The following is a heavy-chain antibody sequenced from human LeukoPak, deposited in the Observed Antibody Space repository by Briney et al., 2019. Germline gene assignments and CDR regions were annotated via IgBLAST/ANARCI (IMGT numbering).Heavy chain of an antibody. CDR1: GGSISSSSYY. J-gene: IGHJ5*02. CDR3: ARQDYDILTGYPNWFDP. CDR2: IYYSGST. Sequence: SETLSLTCTVSGGSISSSSYYWGWIRQPPGKGLERIGSIYYSGSTYYNPSLKSRVTISVATSKNQFPLKLSSVTAADTAVYYCARQDYDILTGYPNWFDPWGQGTLVTVSS. D-gene: IGHD3-9*01. V-gene: IGHV4-39*01.